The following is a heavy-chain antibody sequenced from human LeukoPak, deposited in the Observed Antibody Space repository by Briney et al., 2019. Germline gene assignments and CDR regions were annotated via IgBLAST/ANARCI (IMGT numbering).Heavy chain of an antibody. V-gene: IGHV5-51*01. CDR2: IYPGDSDT. CDR3: ARRRYDSSGSYSCYYMNV. CDR1: GYTFKYYW. J-gene: IGHJ6*03. Sequence: GESLKISCTGSGYTFKYYWIGWVRQMPGKGLEWMGIIYPGDSDTRYSPSFQGQVTISADKSISTAFLQWSSLKASDTAMYYCARRRYDSSGSYSCYYMNVWGKGTTVTVSS. D-gene: IGHD3-22*01.